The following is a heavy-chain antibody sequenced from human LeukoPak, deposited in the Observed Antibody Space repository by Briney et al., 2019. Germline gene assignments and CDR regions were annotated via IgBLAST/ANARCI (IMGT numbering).Heavy chain of an antibody. CDR3: ARGISRYYFDY. J-gene: IGHJ4*02. D-gene: IGHD6-13*01. CDR1: GFTFSDYY. V-gene: IGHV3-33*08. Sequence: GGSLRLSCAASGFTFSDYYMSWIRQAPGKGLEWVAVIWFDGSDKYYADSVKGRFTISRDNSKNTLYLQLNSLRAEDTAVYHCARGISRYYFDYWGQGTLVTVSS. CDR2: IWFDGSDK.